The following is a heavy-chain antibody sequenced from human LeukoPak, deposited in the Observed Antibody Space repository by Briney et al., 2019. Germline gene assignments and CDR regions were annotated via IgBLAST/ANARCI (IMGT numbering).Heavy chain of an antibody. CDR3: AREVSPYSYFDY. D-gene: IGHD1-26*01. V-gene: IGHV3-66*01. Sequence: PGGSLRLSCAASGFTVSSNYMSWVRQAPGKGLEWVSVIYSGGSTYYADSVKGRFTISRDNSKNTLYLQMNSLRAEHTAVYYCAREVSPYSYFDYWGQGTLVTVSS. J-gene: IGHJ4*02. CDR2: IYSGGST. CDR1: GFTVSSNY.